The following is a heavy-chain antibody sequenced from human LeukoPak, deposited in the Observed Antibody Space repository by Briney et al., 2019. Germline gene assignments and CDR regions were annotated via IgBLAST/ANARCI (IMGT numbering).Heavy chain of an antibody. CDR3: ARDFWWLPDY. CDR1: GFTVSSNY. V-gene: IGHV3-53*05. CDR2: IYSGGST. D-gene: IGHD3-3*01. J-gene: IGHJ4*02. Sequence: PGGSLRLSCAAPGFTVSSNYMSWVRQAPGKGLEWVSVIYSGGSTYYADSVKGRFTISRDNSKNMLYLQLNSLTTEDTALYYCARDFWWLPDYWGQGTLVTVSS.